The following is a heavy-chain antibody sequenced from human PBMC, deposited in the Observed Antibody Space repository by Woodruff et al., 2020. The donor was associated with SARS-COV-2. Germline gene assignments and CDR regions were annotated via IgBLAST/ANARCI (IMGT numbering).Heavy chain of an antibody. Sequence: SRVTVSVDTSENHFSLKLSSVTAADTAVYYCARALGSGGYYRGAFDIWGQGTMVTVSS. V-gene: IGHV4-30-2*05. J-gene: IGHJ3*02. CDR3: ARALGSGGYYRGAFDI. D-gene: IGHD3-10*01.